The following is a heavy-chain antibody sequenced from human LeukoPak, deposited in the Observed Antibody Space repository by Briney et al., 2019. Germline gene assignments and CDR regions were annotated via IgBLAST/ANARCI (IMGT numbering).Heavy chain of an antibody. CDR2: ISGSGGTT. CDR1: GFTFSSYA. Sequence: PGGSLRLSCAASGFTFSSYAMSWVRQVPGKGLEWVSAISGSGGTTYYADSVKGRFTISRDNSKKTLYLQMNSLRAEDTAIYYCTRVGYIDEGIDYWGQGTLVTVSS. D-gene: IGHD5-24*01. J-gene: IGHJ4*02. V-gene: IGHV3-23*01. CDR3: TRVGYIDEGIDY.